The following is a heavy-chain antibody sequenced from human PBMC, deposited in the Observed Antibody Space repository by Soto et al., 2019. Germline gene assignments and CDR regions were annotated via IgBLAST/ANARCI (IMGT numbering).Heavy chain of an antibody. CDR3: ANFPPFLSSGYYYEDY. V-gene: IGHV3-23*01. J-gene: IGHJ4*02. CDR2: ISGSGGRT. D-gene: IGHD3-22*01. Sequence: GGSLRLSCAASGFTFSSYAMSWVRQAPGKGLEWVSAISGSGGRTYYADSVKGRFTISRDNSKNTLYLQMNSLRAEDTAVYYCANFPPFLSSGYYYEDYWGQGTLVTVSS. CDR1: GFTFSSYA.